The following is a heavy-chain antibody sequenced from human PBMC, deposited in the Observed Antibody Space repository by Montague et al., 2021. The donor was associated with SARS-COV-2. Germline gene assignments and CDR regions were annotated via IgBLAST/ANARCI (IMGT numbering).Heavy chain of an antibody. J-gene: IGHJ6*02. CDR1: GFTFSSYS. CDR2: ISSSSSYI. CDR3: ARRCSGGSCSPATYYYYGMDV. V-gene: IGHV3-21*01. Sequence: SLRLSCAASGFTFSSYSMNWVRQAPGKGLEWVSSISSSSSYIYYADSVKGRFTISRDNAKNSLYLQMNSLRAKDTAVYYCARRCSGGSCSPATYYYYGMDVWGQGTTVTVSS. D-gene: IGHD2-15*01.